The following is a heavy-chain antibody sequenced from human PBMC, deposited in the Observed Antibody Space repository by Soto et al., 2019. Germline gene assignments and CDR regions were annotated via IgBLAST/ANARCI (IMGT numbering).Heavy chain of an antibody. Sequence: SETLSLTCAVYGESFGNHYWTWIRQSPGKGLEWVGEINYSGSTRYNWSLGSRVTISVDTSKNQFSLMVTSVTAEDTAVYYCARGVVYRDVGLAYGMDVWGQGTTVTVSS. V-gene: IGHV4-34*01. CDR3: ARGVVYRDVGLAYGMDV. D-gene: IGHD3-22*01. CDR2: INYSGST. J-gene: IGHJ6*02. CDR1: GESFGNHY.